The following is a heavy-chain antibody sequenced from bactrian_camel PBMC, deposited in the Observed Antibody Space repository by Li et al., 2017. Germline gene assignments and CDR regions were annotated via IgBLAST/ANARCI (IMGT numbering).Heavy chain of an antibody. Sequence: HVQLVESGGGSVQAGGSLRLSCVTSEYTYSSYCMGWFRQAPGKQREGVAAIHIDGTTSCADSVKGRFIISKDHAKNTLYLQMNDLKPEDTAMYYCASDMGTTWIKDPLDRWEYDYWGQGTQVTVS. V-gene: IGHV3S53*01. CDR2: IHIDGTT. J-gene: IGHJ4*01. CDR1: EYTYSSYC. D-gene: IGHD1*01. CDR3: ASDMGTTWIKDPLDRWEYDY.